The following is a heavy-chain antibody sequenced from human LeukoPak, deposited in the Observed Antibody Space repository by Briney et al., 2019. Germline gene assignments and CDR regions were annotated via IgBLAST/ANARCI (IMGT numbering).Heavy chain of an antibody. Sequence: SETLSLTCAVYGGSFSGYYWSWIRQPPGKGLEWIGEINHSGSTNYNPSLKSRVTISVDTSKNQFSLKLSSVTAADTAVYYCARLTRGGRFLEWSRYWGQGTLVTVSS. CDR1: GGSFSGYY. CDR3: ARLTRGGRFLEWSRY. CDR2: INHSGST. D-gene: IGHD3-3*01. V-gene: IGHV4-34*01. J-gene: IGHJ4*02.